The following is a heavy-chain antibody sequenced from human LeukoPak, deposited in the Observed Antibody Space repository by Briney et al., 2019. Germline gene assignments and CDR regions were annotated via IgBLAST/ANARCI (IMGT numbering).Heavy chain of an antibody. CDR1: GYSFTSYW. D-gene: IGHD3-9*01. Sequence: GESLKISCKGSGYSFTSYWISWVRQMPGKGLEWMGIIYPGDSDTRYSPSFQGQVTISADKSISTAYLQWSSLKASDTAMYYCARRFGRYFDAFDIWGQGTMVTVSS. V-gene: IGHV5-51*01. J-gene: IGHJ3*02. CDR2: IYPGDSDT. CDR3: ARRFGRYFDAFDI.